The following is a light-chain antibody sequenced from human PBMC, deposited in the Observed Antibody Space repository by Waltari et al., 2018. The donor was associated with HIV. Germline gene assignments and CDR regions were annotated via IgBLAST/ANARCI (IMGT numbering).Light chain of an antibody. Sequence: QSALTQPASVSGSPGQSLTIPCTGTSSDGGSYNLVSRYQQHPGKAPKLMIYEVSKRPSGVSNRFSGSKSGNTASLTISGLQAEDEADYYCCSYAGSSTYVVFGGGTKLTVL. J-gene: IGLJ2*01. CDR3: CSYAGSSTYVV. CDR1: SSDGGSYNL. V-gene: IGLV2-23*02. CDR2: EVS.